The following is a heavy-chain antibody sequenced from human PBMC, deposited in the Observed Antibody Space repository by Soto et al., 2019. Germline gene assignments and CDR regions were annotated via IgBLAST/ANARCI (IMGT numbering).Heavy chain of an antibody. CDR3: ASGRDYSRTL. J-gene: IGHJ4*02. Sequence: PSETLSLTCAVYGGSFSYDYWCWIRQPPGKGLEWIGEINHSGSTKYNPSLKSRVTISVDTSKSQFSLKLSSVTAAETAVYYCASGRDYSRTLGGQGTLVTVSS. CDR2: INHSGST. V-gene: IGHV4-34*01. CDR1: GGSFSYDY. D-gene: IGHD4-4*01.